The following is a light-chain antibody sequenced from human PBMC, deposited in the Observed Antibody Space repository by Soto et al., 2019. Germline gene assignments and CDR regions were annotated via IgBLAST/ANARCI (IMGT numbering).Light chain of an antibody. CDR1: SSDVGGYNY. CDR2: DVS. Sequence: QSVLTQPASVSGSPGQSITISCTGTSSDVGGYNYGSWYQQHPGKAPKLMIYDVSIRPSGVSYRFSASKSGNTASLTISGLQAEDEADYYCSSYTTSSTVVFGGGTKLTVL. J-gene: IGLJ2*01. V-gene: IGLV2-14*01. CDR3: SSYTTSSTVV.